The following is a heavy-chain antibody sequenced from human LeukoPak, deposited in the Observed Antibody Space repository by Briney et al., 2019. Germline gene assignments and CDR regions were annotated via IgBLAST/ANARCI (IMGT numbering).Heavy chain of an antibody. D-gene: IGHD1-26*01. Sequence: ASVKVSCKASRYTFTRYYIHWVRQAPGQGLEWMGWINSNSGGTNYAQKLQGRVTMTRDTSISTVYMELSRLRSDDTAVYYCAREKVEGAKWSDPWGQRTLVTVFS. J-gene: IGHJ5*02. CDR2: INSNSGGT. CDR3: AREKVEGAKWSDP. V-gene: IGHV1-2*02. CDR1: RYTFTRYY.